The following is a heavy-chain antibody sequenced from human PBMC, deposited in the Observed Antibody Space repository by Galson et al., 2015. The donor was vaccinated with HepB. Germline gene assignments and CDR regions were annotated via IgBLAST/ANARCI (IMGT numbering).Heavy chain of an antibody. Sequence: SVKVSCKASGGTFSSYAISWMRQAPGQGLEWMGGIIPIFGTANYAQKFQGRVTITADESTSTAYMELSSLRSEDTAVYYCASNPIVVVTAIYFDYWGQGTLVTVSS. CDR1: GGTFSSYA. CDR2: IIPIFGTA. D-gene: IGHD2-21*02. V-gene: IGHV1-69*13. J-gene: IGHJ4*02. CDR3: ASNPIVVVTAIYFDY.